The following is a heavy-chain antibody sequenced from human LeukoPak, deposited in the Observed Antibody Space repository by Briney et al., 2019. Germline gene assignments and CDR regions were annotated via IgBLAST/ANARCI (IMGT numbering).Heavy chain of an antibody. CDR3: ARDRSDILTGYNDAFDI. CDR1: GFTFSSYW. V-gene: IGHV3-7*01. CDR2: IKQDGSEK. J-gene: IGHJ3*02. D-gene: IGHD3-9*01. Sequence: GGSLRLSCADSGFTFSSYWMSWVRQAPGKGLEWVANIKQDGSEKYYVDSVKGRFTISRDNAKKSLYLQMNSLRAEDTAVYYCARDRSDILTGYNDAFDIWGQGTMVTVSS.